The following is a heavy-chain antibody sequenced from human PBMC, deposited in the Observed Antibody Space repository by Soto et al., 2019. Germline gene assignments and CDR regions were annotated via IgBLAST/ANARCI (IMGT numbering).Heavy chain of an antibody. J-gene: IGHJ4*02. Sequence: QVQLVEAGGGVVQPGRSLRLSCAASGFTFSSYGMHWVRQAPGKGQEWVAVISYDGSNKYYADSVKSRFTISRDNSKNTLYLQMNSLRAEDTAVYYCAKDSIAVFVAVPEYWGQGTLVTVSS. CDR2: ISYDGSNK. CDR3: AKDSIAVFVAVPEY. CDR1: GFTFSSYG. D-gene: IGHD6-19*01. V-gene: IGHV3-30*18.